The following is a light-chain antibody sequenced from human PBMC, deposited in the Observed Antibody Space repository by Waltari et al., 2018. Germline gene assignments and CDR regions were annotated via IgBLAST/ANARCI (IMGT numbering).Light chain of an antibody. J-gene: IGLJ2*01. CDR3: CSYANTNTFVL. V-gene: IGLV2-23*01. CDR1: RSDIGNHHP. Sequence: QSALTQPASVSGSPGQPITISCTGTRSDIGNHHPFSWYQLHPVKAPKLIIFDGSKRPSGVSNRCSASKSDNTASLTISGLQADDEADYFCCSYANTNTFVLFAGGTKVTVL. CDR2: DGS.